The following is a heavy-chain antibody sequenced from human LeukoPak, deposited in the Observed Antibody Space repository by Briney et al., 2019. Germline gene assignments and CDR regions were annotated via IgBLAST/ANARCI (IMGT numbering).Heavy chain of an antibody. CDR2: INHSGST. D-gene: IGHD5-24*01. CDR3: ASHVEMATINVGYFDY. Sequence: SETLSLTCAVYGGSFSGYYWSWIRQPPGKGLEWIGEINHSGSTNYNPSLKSRVTISVDTSKNQFSLKLSSVTAADTAVYYCASHVEMATINVGYFDYWGRGTLVTVSS. V-gene: IGHV4-34*01. J-gene: IGHJ4*02. CDR1: GGSFSGYY.